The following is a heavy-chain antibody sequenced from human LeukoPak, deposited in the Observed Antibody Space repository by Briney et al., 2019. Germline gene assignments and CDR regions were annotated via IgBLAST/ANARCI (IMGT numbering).Heavy chain of an antibody. CDR1: GYSISSGYY. Sequence: SETLSLTCTVSGYSISSGYYWSWIRQPAGKGLEWIGRIYTSGSTNYNPSLKSRVTISVDTSKNQFSLKLSSVTAADTAVYYCARVHMEQWPTGGFYYYMDVWGKGTTVTVSS. J-gene: IGHJ6*03. CDR3: ARVHMEQWPTGGFYYYMDV. CDR2: IYTSGST. V-gene: IGHV4-61*02. D-gene: IGHD6-19*01.